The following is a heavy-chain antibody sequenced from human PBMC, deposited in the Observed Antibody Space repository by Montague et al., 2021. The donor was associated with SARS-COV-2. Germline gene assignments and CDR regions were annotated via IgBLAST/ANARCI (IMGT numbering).Heavy chain of an antibody. CDR1: GFAFNSYA. CDR3: AKDSSGWYVDYFDY. J-gene: IGHJ4*02. CDR2: IYSGGSST. D-gene: IGHD6-19*01. V-gene: IGHV3-23*03. Sequence: SLRLSCAASGFAFNSYAMSWVRQAPGKGLEWVSVIYSGGSSTYYADSVKGRFTISRDNSKNTLYLQMNSLRAEDTAVYYCAKDSSGWYVDYFDYWGQGTLVTVSS.